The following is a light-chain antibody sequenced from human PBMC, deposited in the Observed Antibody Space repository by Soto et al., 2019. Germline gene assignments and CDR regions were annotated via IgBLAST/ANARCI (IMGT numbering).Light chain of an antibody. CDR1: QSISSW. CDR2: KAS. Sequence: DIQMTHSPSTLSASVGDRVTITCRASQSISSWLAWYQQKPGKAPKLLIYKASSLESGVPSRFSGSGSGTEFTLTISSLQPDDFATYYCQQYNSYSPKWTFGQGTKVDIK. CDR3: QQYNSYSPKWT. V-gene: IGKV1-5*03. J-gene: IGKJ1*01.